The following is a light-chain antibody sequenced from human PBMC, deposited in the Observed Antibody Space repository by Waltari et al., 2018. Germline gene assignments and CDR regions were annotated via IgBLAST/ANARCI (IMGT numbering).Light chain of an antibody. J-gene: IGKJ1*01. Sequence: DIVMTLSPLSLPVTPGEPASTSCRSSQILLHSCGNTFLDWYVQKPGQAQQLLIYLVSNRASGVPDRFSGSGSGTDFTLKISRVEAEDVGLYYCMQARQTPWTFGQGTKVEIK. CDR2: LVS. V-gene: IGKV2-28*01. CDR3: MQARQTPWT. CDR1: QILLHSCGNTF.